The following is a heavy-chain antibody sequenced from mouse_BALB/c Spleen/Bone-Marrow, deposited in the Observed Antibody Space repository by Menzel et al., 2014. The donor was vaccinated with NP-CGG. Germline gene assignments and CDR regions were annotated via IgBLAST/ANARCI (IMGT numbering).Heavy chain of an antibody. J-gene: IGHJ4*01. V-gene: IGHV1S127*01. D-gene: IGHD2-14*01. CDR2: IDPSNSET. CDR1: GYTFTSHW. Sequence: QVQLQQSGPELVRPGASVKMSCKASGYTFTSHWMHWVKQRPGQGLEWIGMIDPSNSETRLNQKFKDKATLNVDKSSNTAYMQLSSLTSEDSAVYYCARNYRYPRPYAMDYWGQGTSVTVSS. CDR3: ARNYRYPRPYAMDY.